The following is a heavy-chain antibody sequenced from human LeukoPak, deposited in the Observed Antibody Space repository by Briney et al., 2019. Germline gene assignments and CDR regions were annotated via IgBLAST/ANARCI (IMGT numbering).Heavy chain of an antibody. CDR1: GFIVSSNY. Sequence: GSLRLSCAASGFIVSSNYMSWVRQAPGKGLEWVSAITATSSSTHDADSVQGRFTISRDNSKNTLYLQMNSLRPEDTAIYYCAKLFESGTYNNFFHYWGQGTLVTVFS. V-gene: IGHV3-53*01. CDR2: TATSSST. J-gene: IGHJ4*02. CDR3: AKLFESGTYNNFFHY. D-gene: IGHD3-10*01.